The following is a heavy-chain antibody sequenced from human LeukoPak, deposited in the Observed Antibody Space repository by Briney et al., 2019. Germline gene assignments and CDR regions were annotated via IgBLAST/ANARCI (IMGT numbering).Heavy chain of an antibody. CDR1: GYTFTGYY. Sequence: GASVKVSCKASGYTFTGYYMHWVRQAPGQGLEWMGWINPNSGGTNCAQKFQGRVTMTRDTSINTAYMELSRLRSDDTAVYYCLPESEVYGDYLDWGQGTLVTVSS. CDR2: INPNSGGT. J-gene: IGHJ4*02. D-gene: IGHD4-17*01. V-gene: IGHV1-2*02. CDR3: LPESEVYGDYLD.